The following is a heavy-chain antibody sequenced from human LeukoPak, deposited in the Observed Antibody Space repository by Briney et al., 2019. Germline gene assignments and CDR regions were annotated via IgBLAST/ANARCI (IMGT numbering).Heavy chain of an antibody. CDR1: GFTVSSNY. V-gene: IGHV3-53*01. D-gene: IGHD3-22*01. CDR2: IYSGGST. CDR3: ATRPHSSGENGGFDY. Sequence: GGSLRLSCAASGFTVSSNYMSWVRQAPGKGLEWVSVIYSGGSTYYADSVKGRFTISRDNSKNTLYLQMNSLRAEDTAVYYCATRPHSSGENGGFDYWGQGTLVTVSS. J-gene: IGHJ4*02.